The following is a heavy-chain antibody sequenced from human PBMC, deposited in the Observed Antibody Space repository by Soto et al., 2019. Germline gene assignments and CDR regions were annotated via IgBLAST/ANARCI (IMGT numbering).Heavy chain of an antibody. CDR3: AKDRGWSSADLEY. D-gene: IGHD6-19*01. CDR1: GFNFSSFG. V-gene: IGHV3-30*18. CDR2: MSYDGSSK. Sequence: QVQLVESGGGVVQPGSSLRLSCAASGFNFSSFGMHWVRQAPGKGLEWVALMSYDGSSKYYQDSLKGRFTISRDKSKKTLYLQMSSLRVEDTAVYYSAKDRGWSSADLEYWGQGTLVTVSS. J-gene: IGHJ4*02.